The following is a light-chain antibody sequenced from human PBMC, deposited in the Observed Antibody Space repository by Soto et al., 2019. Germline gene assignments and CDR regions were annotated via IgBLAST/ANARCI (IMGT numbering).Light chain of an antibody. CDR2: AAS. CDR1: QSINTY. CDR3: QQSYSTPYT. J-gene: IGKJ2*01. Sequence: EIQMTQSPSSLSASGGDRVTITCRASQSINTYLNWYQQKPGKAPKLLIYAASSLQSGVPSRFSGSGSVTDFTLTISSLQPEDFATYYCQQSYSTPYTFGQGTKVDIK. V-gene: IGKV1-39*01.